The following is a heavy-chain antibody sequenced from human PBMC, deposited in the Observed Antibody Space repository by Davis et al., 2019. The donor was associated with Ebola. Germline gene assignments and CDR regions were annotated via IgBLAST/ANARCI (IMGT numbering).Heavy chain of an antibody. Sequence: SVKVSCKASGGTFSSYAISWVRQAPGQGLEWMGGIIPIFGTANYAQKFQGRVTITADKSTSTAYMELSSLRSEDTAVYYCARVRVYSRSSYWFDPWGQGTLVTVSS. CDR3: ARVRVYSRSSYWFDP. J-gene: IGHJ5*02. CDR1: GGTFSSYA. D-gene: IGHD6-6*01. CDR2: IIPIFGTA. V-gene: IGHV1-69*06.